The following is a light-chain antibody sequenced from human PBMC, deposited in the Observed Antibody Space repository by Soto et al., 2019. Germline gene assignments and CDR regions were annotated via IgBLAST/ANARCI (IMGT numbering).Light chain of an antibody. CDR1: QSLAGNY. Sequence: EIVLVQSPGTLSLSPGERATLSCRASQSLAGNYLAWYQQKPGQAPRLLIDGASTRATGTPDMFSGSGSGTDFTLTISRLEPEDFAVYYCQQYGTSPPLTFGGGTKVEMK. CDR3: QQYGTSPPLT. CDR2: GAS. V-gene: IGKV3-20*01. J-gene: IGKJ4*01.